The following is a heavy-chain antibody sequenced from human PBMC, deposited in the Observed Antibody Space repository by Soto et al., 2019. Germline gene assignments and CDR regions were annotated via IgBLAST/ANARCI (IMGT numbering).Heavy chain of an antibody. CDR1: GGSFSGYY. V-gene: IGHV4-34*01. D-gene: IGHD5-12*01. CDR2: INHSGST. Sequence: QVQLQQWGAGLLKPSETLSLTCAVYGGSFSGYYWSWIRQPPGKGLEWIGEINHSGSTNYNPSLKSRVTISVDTSQNQFSLKLSSVTASGTAVYYCARGRMATIPYYYYGMYVWGHGTTVTVSS. J-gene: IGHJ6*02. CDR3: ARGRMATIPYYYYGMYV.